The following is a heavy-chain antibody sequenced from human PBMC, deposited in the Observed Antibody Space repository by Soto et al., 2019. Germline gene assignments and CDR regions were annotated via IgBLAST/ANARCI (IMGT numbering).Heavy chain of an antibody. CDR2: TNPNSGGT. D-gene: IGHD1-7*01. CDR3: ARRKVWGRTGTTENYGMDV. J-gene: IGHJ6*02. V-gene: IGHV1-2*04. CDR1: GYTFTGYY. Sequence: EASVKVSCKASGYTFTGYYMHWVRQAPGQGLEWMGWTNPNSGGTNYAQKFQGWVTMTRDTSISTAYMELSRLRSDDTAVYYCARRKVWGRTGTTENYGMDVWGQGTTVTVSS.